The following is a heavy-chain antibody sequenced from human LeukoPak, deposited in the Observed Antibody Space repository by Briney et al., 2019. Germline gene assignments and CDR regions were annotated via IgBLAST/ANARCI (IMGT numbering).Heavy chain of an antibody. Sequence: ASVKVSCKASDYTFTSYGISWVRQAPGQGLEWIGWISSYNDNTNYAQKFQGRVTMTTDTSTSTAYMELRSLRSDDTAVYYCARDLARITVFLGDYWGQGTLVTVSS. CDR3: ARDLARITVFLGDY. V-gene: IGHV1-18*01. CDR2: ISSYNDNT. D-gene: IGHD3-3*01. CDR1: DYTFTSYG. J-gene: IGHJ4*02.